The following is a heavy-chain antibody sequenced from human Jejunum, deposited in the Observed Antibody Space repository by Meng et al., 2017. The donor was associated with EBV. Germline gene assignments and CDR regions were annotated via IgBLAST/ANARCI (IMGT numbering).Heavy chain of an antibody. Sequence: LRRQEYGSALVKPSQTLSLPSAVSGDSITRGAYFWSWIRQPPGKGLEWIGNIYHIGSTYYNPSLKSRVTISVDRSKNQFSLKLTSVTAADTAVYYCARGGPDFGDYVPFDYWGQGTLVTVSS. CDR1: GDSITRGAYF. D-gene: IGHD4-17*01. J-gene: IGHJ4*02. CDR2: IYHIGST. CDR3: ARGGPDFGDYVPFDY. V-gene: IGHV4-30-2*01.